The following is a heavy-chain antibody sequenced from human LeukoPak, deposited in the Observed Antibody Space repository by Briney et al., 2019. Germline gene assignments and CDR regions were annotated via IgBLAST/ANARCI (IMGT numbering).Heavy chain of an antibody. CDR1: GGSISSYY. CDR2: IYYSGST. CDR3: ARGGLGYYGSGSYYPDAFDI. Sequence: SETLSLTCTVSGGSISSYYWSRIRQPPGKGLEWIGYIYYSGSTNYNPSLKSRVTISVDTSKNQFSLKLSSVTAADTAVYYCARGGLGYYGSGSYYPDAFDIWGQGTMVTVSS. V-gene: IGHV4-59*01. D-gene: IGHD3-10*01. J-gene: IGHJ3*02.